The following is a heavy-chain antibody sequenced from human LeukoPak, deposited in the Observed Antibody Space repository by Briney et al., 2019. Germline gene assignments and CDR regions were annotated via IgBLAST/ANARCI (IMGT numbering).Heavy chain of an antibody. J-gene: IGHJ4*02. CDR3: ARAPPPMYYYGSGPFDY. V-gene: IGHV4-59*01. CDR2: IYYSGST. D-gene: IGHD3-10*01. CDR1: GGSISSYY. Sequence: SETLSLTCTVSGGSISSYYWSWIRQPPGKGLEWIGYIYYSGSTNYNPSLKSRVIISVDTSKNQFSLKLSSVTAADTAVYYCARAPPPMYYYGSGPFDYWGQGTLVTVSS.